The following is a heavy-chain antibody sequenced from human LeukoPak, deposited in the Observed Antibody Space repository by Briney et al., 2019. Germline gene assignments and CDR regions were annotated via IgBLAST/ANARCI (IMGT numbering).Heavy chain of an antibody. J-gene: IGHJ4*02. CDR3: ARDSGYGYGRFDY. Sequence: GGSLRLSCAVSGFTLSRYWMAWVRQAPGKGLEWVANIKEDGSDKNYADSVKGRFTISRDNAKNSLYLQMNSVRAEDPAVYYCARDSGYGYGRFDYWGRGTLVGVSS. CDR2: IKEDGSDK. D-gene: IGHD5-18*01. V-gene: IGHV3-7*01. CDR1: GFTLSRYW.